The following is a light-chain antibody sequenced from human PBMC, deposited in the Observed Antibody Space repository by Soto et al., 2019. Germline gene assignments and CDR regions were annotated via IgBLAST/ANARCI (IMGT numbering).Light chain of an antibody. CDR2: DNS. CDR1: QTISSG. CDR3: QQYDCAST. V-gene: IGKV1-5*01. Sequence: EIHMTQSPSTLSASLGDSVTITFRASQTISSGLAWYQQKPGKAPKPLIYDNSNLQSGVPSRFSGSGSGTEFTLTISSVQPDDFATYYCQQYDCASTFGHGTKVDIK. J-gene: IGKJ1*01.